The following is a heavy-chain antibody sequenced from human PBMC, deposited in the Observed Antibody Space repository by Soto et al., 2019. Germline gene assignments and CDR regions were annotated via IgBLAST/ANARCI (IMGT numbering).Heavy chain of an antibody. CDR3: AREERGPRVRWFDP. CDR1: GGSISSGDYY. Sequence: PSETLSLTCTVSGGSISSGDYYWSWIRQPPGKGLEWIGYIYYSGSTYYNPSLKSRVTISVDTSKNQFSLKLSSVTAADTAVYYCAREERGPRVRWFDPWGQGTLVTVS. J-gene: IGHJ5*02. CDR2: IYYSGST. V-gene: IGHV4-30-4*01.